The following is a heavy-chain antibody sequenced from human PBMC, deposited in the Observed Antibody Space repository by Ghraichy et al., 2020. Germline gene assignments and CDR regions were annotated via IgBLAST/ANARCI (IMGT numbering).Heavy chain of an antibody. Sequence: SVKVSCKASGGTFSSYAISWVRQAPGPGLEWMGGIIPIFGTANYAQKFQGRVTITADESTSTAYMELSSLRSEDTAVYYCARKSGNYVNADYYYYGMDVWGQGTTVTVSS. V-gene: IGHV1-69*13. D-gene: IGHD4-23*01. CDR1: GGTFSSYA. CDR3: ARKSGNYVNADYYYYGMDV. CDR2: IIPIFGTA. J-gene: IGHJ6*02.